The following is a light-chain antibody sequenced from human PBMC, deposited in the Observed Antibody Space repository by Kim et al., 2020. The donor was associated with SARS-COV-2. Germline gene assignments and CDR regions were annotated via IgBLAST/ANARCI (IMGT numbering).Light chain of an antibody. CDR2: GTY. CDR1: QSISMF. CDR3: QQSFRTPPT. V-gene: IGKV1-39*01. Sequence: ASIGDRVTITCRASQSISMFCTWYQQKPGEAPKLLIYGTYSVQRGVPSMFSGSGSGTDFTLTISSLQAEESATYFCQQSFRTPPTFGQWNKVDIK. J-gene: IGKJ1*01.